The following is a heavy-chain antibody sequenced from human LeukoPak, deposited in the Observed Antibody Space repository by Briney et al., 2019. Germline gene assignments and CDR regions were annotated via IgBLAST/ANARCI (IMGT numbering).Heavy chain of an antibody. CDR1: GYTFTSYG. CDR3: ARGRGSTSRY. V-gene: IGHV1-18*01. CDR2: ISTYNGNT. Sequence: ASVKVSSKASGYTFTSYGITWARQAPGQGLEWMGWISTYNGNTNYAQNLQGRVTMTTDTSTSTAYMELRSLRSDDTAVYYCARGRGSTSRYWGEGTLVTVSS. J-gene: IGHJ4*02. D-gene: IGHD5-12*01.